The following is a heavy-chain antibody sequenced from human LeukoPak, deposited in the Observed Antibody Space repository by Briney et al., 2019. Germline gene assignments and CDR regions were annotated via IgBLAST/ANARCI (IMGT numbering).Heavy chain of an antibody. CDR2: IYYSGST. J-gene: IGHJ4*02. CDR1: GGSITNTSYY. V-gene: IGHV4-61*05. D-gene: IGHD4-17*01. CDR3: ASYGVGFNY. Sequence: PSETLSLTCSVSGGSITNTSYYWSWIRQPPGKGLEWIGYIYYSGSTNYNPSLKSRVTISVDTSKNQFSLKLSSVTAADTAVYYCASYGVGFNYWGQGTLVTVSS.